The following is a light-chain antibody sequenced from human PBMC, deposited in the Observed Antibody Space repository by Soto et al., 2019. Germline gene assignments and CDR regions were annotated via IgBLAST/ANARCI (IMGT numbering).Light chain of an antibody. CDR1: SSNIGAGYD. J-gene: IGLJ2*01. CDR3: QSYDSRLSGSV. Sequence: QSVLTQPPSVSGAPGQRVTISCTGSSSNIGAGYDVHWYQQLPGTAPKLLIYGNINRPSGVPDRFSGSKSGTSASLDITGLQAEDEADYYCQSYDSRLSGSVFGGGTKVTVL. V-gene: IGLV1-40*01. CDR2: GNI.